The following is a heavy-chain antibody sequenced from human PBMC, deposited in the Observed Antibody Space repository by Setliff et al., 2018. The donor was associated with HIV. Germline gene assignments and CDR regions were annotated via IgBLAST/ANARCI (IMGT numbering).Heavy chain of an antibody. CDR2: IYYSGST. CDR1: GGSISSHY. Sequence: SETLSLTCTVSGGSISSHYWSWIRQPPGKRLEWIGYIYYSGSTNYNPSLKSRVTISVDTSKNQFSLKLTSVTAADTAVYYCARSDPGDSGRLEDWFDPWGQGTLVTVSS. J-gene: IGHJ5*02. D-gene: IGHD3-10*01. V-gene: IGHV4-59*11. CDR3: ARSDPGDSGRLEDWFDP.